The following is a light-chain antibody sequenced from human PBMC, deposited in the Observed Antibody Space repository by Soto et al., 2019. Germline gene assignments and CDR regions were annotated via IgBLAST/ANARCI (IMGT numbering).Light chain of an antibody. V-gene: IGKV1-5*01. J-gene: IGKJ2*01. CDR2: DAT. CDR3: QHYNGY. CDR1: QIMYTW. Sequence: DIQMTQSPSTLSASVGDRVTITCRASQIMYTWLAWYQQKPGKAPKLLIYDATTLESGVPSRFSGSGSGTEFTLIISSLQPDDFATYYCQHYNGYFGQGTKLEI.